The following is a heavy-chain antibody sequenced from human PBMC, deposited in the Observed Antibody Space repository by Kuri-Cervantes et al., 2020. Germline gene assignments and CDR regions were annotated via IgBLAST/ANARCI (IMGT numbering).Heavy chain of an antibody. CDR3: AKERYKWNTFFRRYHYGMDV. Sequence: LSLTCAASGFTFSSYSMNWVRQAPGKGLEWVSSISSSSSYIYYADSVKGRFTISRDNSKNTVYLQMNSLRAEDTAVYYCAKERYKWNTFFRRYHYGMDVWGQGTTVTVSS. D-gene: IGHD1/OR15-1a*01. J-gene: IGHJ6*02. CDR2: ISSSSSYI. CDR1: GFTFSSYS. V-gene: IGHV3-21*01.